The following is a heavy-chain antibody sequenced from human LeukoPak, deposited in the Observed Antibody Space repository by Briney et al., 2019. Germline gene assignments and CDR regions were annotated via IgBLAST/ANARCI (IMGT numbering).Heavy chain of an antibody. V-gene: IGHV4-31*03. Sequence: PSETLSLTCTVSGGSISCGGHYWSWIRQHPGKGMEWIGYIYYSGSTYYNPSLQSRVTISVDTSKNQFSLKLSSVTAADTAVYHCARVRKGGGMDVWGQGTTVTVSS. CDR3: ARVRKGGGMDV. CDR1: GGSISCGGHY. CDR2: IYYSGST. D-gene: IGHD3-3*01. J-gene: IGHJ6*02.